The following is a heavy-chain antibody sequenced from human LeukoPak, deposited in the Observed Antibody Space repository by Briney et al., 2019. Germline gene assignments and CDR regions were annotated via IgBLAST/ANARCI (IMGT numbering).Heavy chain of an antibody. CDR2: ISYDGSNK. CDR3: AKDWNYCTNGVCRYFDY. Sequence: PGRSLRLACAASGFTLSSYGMHSVRQAPGKGLQWVAVISYDGSNKYYADSVKGRFTISRDNSKNTLYLQMNSLRAEDTAVYYCAKDWNYCTNGVCRYFDYWGRGTLVTVSS. J-gene: IGHJ4*02. D-gene: IGHD2-8*01. V-gene: IGHV3-30*18. CDR1: GFTLSSYG.